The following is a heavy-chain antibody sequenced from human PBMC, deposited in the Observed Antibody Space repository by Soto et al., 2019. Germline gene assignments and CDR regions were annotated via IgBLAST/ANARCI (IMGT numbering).Heavy chain of an antibody. Sequence: QVQLQQWGAGLLKPSETLSLTCAVYGGSFSGYYWSWIRQPPGKGLEWIGEINHSGSTNYNPSLKSRVTISVDTSKNQFSLKLSSLTAADTAVYYCARGGYCTNGVCYTYFDPWGQGTLVTVSS. V-gene: IGHV4-34*01. CDR1: GGSFSGYY. D-gene: IGHD2-8*01. CDR2: INHSGST. CDR3: ARGGYCTNGVCYTYFDP. J-gene: IGHJ5*02.